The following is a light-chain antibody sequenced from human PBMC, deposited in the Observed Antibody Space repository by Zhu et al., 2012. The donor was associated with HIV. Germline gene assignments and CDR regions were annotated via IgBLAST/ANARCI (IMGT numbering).Light chain of an antibody. J-gene: IGKJ1*01. CDR1: QSINSW. CDR3: QQYNSYSRT. CDR2: KAS. Sequence: DIQMTQSPSTLSASVGDRVTITCRASQSINSWLAWYQQKPGKAPKLLIYKASSLESGVPSRFSGSGSGTEFTLTISSLQPDDFATYYCQQYNSYSRTFGQGTKVAIK. V-gene: IGKV1-5*03.